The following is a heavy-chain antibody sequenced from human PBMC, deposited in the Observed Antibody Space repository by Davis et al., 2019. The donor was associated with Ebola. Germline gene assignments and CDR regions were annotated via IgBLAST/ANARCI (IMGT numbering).Heavy chain of an antibody. Sequence: GESLKISCAASGFTFRSYGMHWVRQAAGKGLEWVAVIWYDGSNKYYADSVKGRFTISRDNSKNTLFLQMNSLRDEDTAVYYCARWDFFDYWGQGTLVTVSS. CDR1: GFTFRSYG. CDR2: IWYDGSNK. V-gene: IGHV3-33*01. CDR3: ARWDFFDY. J-gene: IGHJ4*02. D-gene: IGHD1-26*01.